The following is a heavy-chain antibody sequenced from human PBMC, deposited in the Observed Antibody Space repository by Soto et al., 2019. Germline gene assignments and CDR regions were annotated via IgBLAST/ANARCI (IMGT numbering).Heavy chain of an antibody. Sequence: PSETLSLTCAVSSGSISSSNWWSWVRQPPGKGLEWIGEIYHSGSTNYNPSLKSRVTISVDKSKNQFSLKLSSVTAADTAVYYCARDGYGDQARDAFDIWGQGTMVTVSS. CDR2: IYHSGST. D-gene: IGHD4-17*01. CDR1: SGSISSSNW. V-gene: IGHV4-4*02. CDR3: ARDGYGDQARDAFDI. J-gene: IGHJ3*02.